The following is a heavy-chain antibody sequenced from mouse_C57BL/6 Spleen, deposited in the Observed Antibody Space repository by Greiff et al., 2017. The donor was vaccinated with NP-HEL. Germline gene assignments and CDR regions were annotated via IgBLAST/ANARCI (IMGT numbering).Heavy chain of an antibody. D-gene: IGHD1-1*01. CDR1: GYTFTSYG. V-gene: IGHV1-81*01. CDR3: ARGAVPVYGSSSWFAY. CDR2: IYPRSGNT. J-gene: IGHJ3*01. Sequence: QVQLQQSGAELARPGASVKLSCKASGYTFTSYGISWVKQRTGQGLEWIGEIYPRSGNTYYNEKFKGKATLTADKSSSTAYMELRSLTSEDSAVYFCARGAVPVYGSSSWFAYWGQGTLVTVSA.